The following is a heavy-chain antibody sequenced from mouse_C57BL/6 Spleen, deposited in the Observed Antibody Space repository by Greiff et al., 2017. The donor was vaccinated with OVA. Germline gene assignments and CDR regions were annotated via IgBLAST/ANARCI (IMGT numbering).Heavy chain of an antibody. Sequence: VQLQQSVAELVRPGASVKLSCTASGFNIKNTYMHWVKQRPEQGLEWIGRIDPANGNTKYAPQFQGKATITAETSSNTAYLQLSSLTSEDTAIYYCARMDYGSPYYFDYWGQGTTLTVSS. CDR2: IDPANGNT. CDR1: GFNIKNTY. V-gene: IGHV14-3*01. D-gene: IGHD1-1*01. CDR3: ARMDYGSPYYFDY. J-gene: IGHJ2*01.